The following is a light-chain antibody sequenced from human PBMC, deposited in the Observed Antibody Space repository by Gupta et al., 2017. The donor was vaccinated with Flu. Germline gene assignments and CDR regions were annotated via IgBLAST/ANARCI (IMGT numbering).Light chain of an antibody. CDR3: QQDNNWPKT. V-gene: IGKV3D-15*01. J-gene: IGKJ1*01. CDR1: QSVSSN. CDR2: GAS. Sequence: EIVMTQSPATLSVSPGERPTLSCRASQSVSSNLDWYQQRPGRSPRLLIQGASTRATGIPARFSGSGSGTEFTLTISSLQPEDFAVYYCQQDNNWPKTFGQGTKVEIK.